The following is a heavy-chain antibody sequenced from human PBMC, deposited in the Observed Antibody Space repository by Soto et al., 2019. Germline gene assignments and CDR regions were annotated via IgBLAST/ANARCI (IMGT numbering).Heavy chain of an antibody. CDR2: MSGSGGST. V-gene: IGHV3-23*01. Sequence: EVQVLESGGGLVQPGGSLRLSCAASGFTFSSYAMSWVRQAPGKGLEWVSAMSGSGGSTYYADSVKGRFTISRDNSKNTLDLQMNSLRAEDTAVYYCAKDKGVGQWLVLDYWGQGTLVTVSS. D-gene: IGHD6-19*01. CDR3: AKDKGVGQWLVLDY. J-gene: IGHJ4*02. CDR1: GFTFSSYA.